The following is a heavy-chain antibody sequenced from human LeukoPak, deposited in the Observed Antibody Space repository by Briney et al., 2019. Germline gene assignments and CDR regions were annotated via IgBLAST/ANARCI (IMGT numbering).Heavy chain of an antibody. CDR3: ARVDEYSSGWYPRDYYYGMDV. CDR1: GYTFTTYY. CDR2: ISAYNGNT. J-gene: IGHJ6*02. Sequence: ASVKVSYKAFGYTFTTYYIHWVRQAPGQGLEWMGWISAYNGNTNYAQKLQGRVTMTTDTSTSTAYMELRSLRSDDTAVYYCARVDEYSSGWYPRDYYYGMDVWGQGTTVTVSS. V-gene: IGHV1-18*04. D-gene: IGHD6-19*01.